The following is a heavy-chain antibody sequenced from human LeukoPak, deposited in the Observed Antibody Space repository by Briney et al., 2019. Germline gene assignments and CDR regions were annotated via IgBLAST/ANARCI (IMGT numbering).Heavy chain of an antibody. CDR2: IKQDGSEK. CDR3: ARAPDYDFWSGLGY. Sequence: TGGSLRLSCAASGFTFSSHCMNWARQAPGKGLEGVANIKQDGSEKYYVDSVKGRFTISTDNAKNSLYLQMTSLRAEDTAVYYCARAPDYDFWSGLGYWGQGTLVTVSS. J-gene: IGHJ4*02. D-gene: IGHD3-3*01. V-gene: IGHV3-7*01. CDR1: GFTFSSHC.